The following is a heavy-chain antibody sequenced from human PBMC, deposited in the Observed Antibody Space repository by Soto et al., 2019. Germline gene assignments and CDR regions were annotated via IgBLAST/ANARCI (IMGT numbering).Heavy chain of an antibody. Sequence: PGGSLRLSCAASGFTFSSYAMSWVRQAPGKGLEWVSAISGSGGSTYYADSVKGRFTISRDNSKNTLYLQMNSLRAEDTAVYYCANNLIVLMVYATAFDYWGQGTLVTVP. J-gene: IGHJ4*02. CDR3: ANNLIVLMVYATAFDY. CDR2: ISGSGGST. D-gene: IGHD2-8*01. V-gene: IGHV3-23*01. CDR1: GFTFSSYA.